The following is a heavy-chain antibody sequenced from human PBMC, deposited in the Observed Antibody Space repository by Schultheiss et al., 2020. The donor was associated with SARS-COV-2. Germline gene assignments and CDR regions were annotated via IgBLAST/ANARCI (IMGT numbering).Heavy chain of an antibody. CDR2: INPSGGST. Sequence: GGSLRLSCKASGYTFTSYYMHWVRQAPGQGLEWMGIINPSGGSTSYAQKFQGRVTMTRDTSTSTVYMELSSLRSEDTAVYYCARDSSSSGGSYYYYYMDVWGKGTTVTVSS. J-gene: IGHJ6*03. V-gene: IGHV1-46*01. D-gene: IGHD6-6*01. CDR3: ARDSSSSGGSYYYYYMDV. CDR1: GYTFTSYY.